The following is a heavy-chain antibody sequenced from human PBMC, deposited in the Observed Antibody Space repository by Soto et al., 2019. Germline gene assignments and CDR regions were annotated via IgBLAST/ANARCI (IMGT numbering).Heavy chain of an antibody. D-gene: IGHD4-17*01. V-gene: IGHV4-39*01. CDR3: ARPPPYGDYDIWYFDL. CDR2: IYYRGST. J-gene: IGHJ2*01. CDR1: GGSISSSSYY. Sequence: QLQLQESGPGLVKPSETLSLTYTVSGGSISSSSYYWGWIRQPPGKGLEWIGSIYYRGSTYYNPSLKSRVTLSVDTSKNQFSLKLSSVTAADTAVYYCARPPPYGDYDIWYFDLWGRGTLVTVSS.